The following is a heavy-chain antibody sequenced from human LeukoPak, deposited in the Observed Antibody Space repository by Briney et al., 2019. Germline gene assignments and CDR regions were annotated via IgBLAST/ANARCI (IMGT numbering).Heavy chain of an antibody. J-gene: IGHJ5*02. D-gene: IGHD3-22*01. V-gene: IGHV3-33*01. CDR2: IWYDGSNK. Sequence: GRSLRLSCAASGLTFSSHGMHWVRQAPGKGLGWVAVIWYDGSNKYYADSVKGRFTISRDNSKNTLYLQMNSLRAEDTAVYYCARGGYYDSSGYKDRWGQGTLVTVSS. CDR1: GLTFSSHG. CDR3: ARGGYYDSSGYKDR.